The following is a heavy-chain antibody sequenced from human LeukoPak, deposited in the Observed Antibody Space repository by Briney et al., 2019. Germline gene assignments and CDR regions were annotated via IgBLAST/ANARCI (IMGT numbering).Heavy chain of an antibody. J-gene: IGHJ4*02. CDR2: ISSTSSTI. CDR1: GFTFSSYS. D-gene: IGHD6-13*01. V-gene: IGHV3-48*04. CDR3: ARDVSYSTSWYEGY. Sequence: GGSLRLSCAASGFTFSSYSMNWVRQAPGKGLEWVSYISSTSSTIYYADSVKGRFTISRDNAKNSLYLQMSSLRAEDTAVYYCARDVSYSTSWYEGYWGQGTLVTVSS.